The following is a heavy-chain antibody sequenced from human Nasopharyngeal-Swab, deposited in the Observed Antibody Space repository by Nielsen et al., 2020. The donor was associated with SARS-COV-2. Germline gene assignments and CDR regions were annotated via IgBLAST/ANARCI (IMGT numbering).Heavy chain of an antibody. V-gene: IGHV1-3*01. CDR2: IHAGNGNT. Sequence: ASVKVSCKASGNTFTTNVMHWVRQAPGQRLEWVGGIHAGNGNTQYSRKFQDRVTITRDTSASTVYMELSSLRSEDSAVYYCASPLGPWGQGTLVTVSS. J-gene: IGHJ4*02. CDR3: ASPLGP. CDR1: GNTFTTNV. D-gene: IGHD7-27*01.